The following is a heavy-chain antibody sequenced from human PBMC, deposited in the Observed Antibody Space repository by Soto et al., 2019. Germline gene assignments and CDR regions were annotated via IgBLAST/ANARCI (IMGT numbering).Heavy chain of an antibody. J-gene: IGHJ6*02. CDR2: ISSDSYYI. CDR1: GLSFSTHS. Sequence: EVQLVESGGGLVEPGGSLRLSCAPSGLSFSTHSMNWVRQAPGKGLEWVSSISSDSYYIYYADSVKGRFTISRDNAKNSLYLQMNSLSADDTAVYYCARNRNPSSKTHGMDVLGQGTTFTVSS. V-gene: IGHV3-21*01. CDR3: ARNRNPSSKTHGMDV.